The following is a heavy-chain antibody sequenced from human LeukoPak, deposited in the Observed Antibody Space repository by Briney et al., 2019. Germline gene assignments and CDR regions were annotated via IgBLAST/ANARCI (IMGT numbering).Heavy chain of an antibody. V-gene: IGHV3-21*01. D-gene: IGHD6-19*01. CDR2: ISSRSSYI. CDR1: GFIFSSYS. Sequence: GGSLRLSCAASGFIFSSYSMNWVRQAPGKGLEWVSSISSRSSYIYYADSAKGRFTISRDNAKNSLYLQMNSLRAGDTAVYYCARDKYNSGAYGDFDHWGQGTLVTVSS. J-gene: IGHJ4*02. CDR3: ARDKYNSGAYGDFDH.